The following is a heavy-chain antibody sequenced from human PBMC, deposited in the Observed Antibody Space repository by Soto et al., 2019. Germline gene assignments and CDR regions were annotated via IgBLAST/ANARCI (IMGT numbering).Heavy chain of an antibody. CDR3: ARDRGGYGPPDV. CDR2: ISGSSDYT. J-gene: IGHJ6*02. V-gene: IGHV3-11*06. CDR1: GFSFSDSY. Sequence: QVQLVESGGGLVKPGGSLRLSCAASGFSFSDSYMSWVRQAPGQGREWVAYISGSSDYTGYADSVKGRFTISRDNAKNSRYLQMNSLRVGDTAVYYCARDRGGYGPPDVWGQGTTVTVS. D-gene: IGHD3-10*01.